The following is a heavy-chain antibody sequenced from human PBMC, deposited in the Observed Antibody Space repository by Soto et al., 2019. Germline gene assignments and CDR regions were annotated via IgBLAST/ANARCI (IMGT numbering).Heavy chain of an antibody. CDR3: ARGRGWYFDL. CDR2: ISGYNGNT. CDR1: GYTFTSYA. V-gene: IGHV1-18*01. J-gene: IGHJ2*01. D-gene: IGHD3-10*01. Sequence: QVQVVQSGPEVKKPGASVKVSCKASGYTFTSYAISWVRQAPGQGLEWMGGISGYNGNTKYAQNLQDRIIMTTDTSTTTAYMELRSLTSDDPADYYCARGRGWYFDLWGRGTLVTVSS.